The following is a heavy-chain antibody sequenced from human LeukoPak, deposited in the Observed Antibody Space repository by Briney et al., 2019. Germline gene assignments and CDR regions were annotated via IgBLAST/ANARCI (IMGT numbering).Heavy chain of an antibody. D-gene: IGHD6-25*01. CDR1: GGSISSSSYY. J-gene: IGHJ6*02. CDR2: IYYSGGT. V-gene: IGHV4-39*01. CDR3: ARQNPAIPSGSMDV. Sequence: SETLSLTCTVSGGSISSSSYYWGWIRQPPGKGLEWIGSIYYSGGTYYNPSLKSRVTISVDTSKNQFSLKLSSVTAADTAVYYCARQNPAIPSGSMDVWGQGTTVTVSS.